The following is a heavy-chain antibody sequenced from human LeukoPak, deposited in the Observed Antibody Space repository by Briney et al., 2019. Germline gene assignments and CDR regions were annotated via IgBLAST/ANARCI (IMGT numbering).Heavy chain of an antibody. D-gene: IGHD4-23*01. CDR3: ARNDGGLVDY. CDR1: AGSISSGSYY. CDR2: IYTSGST. Sequence: SETMSLTCTVSAGSISSGSYYWSWILHPAGKGLEWIRRIYTSGSTHYNPSLKTRFTRSVHTSKNQFCLKLSSLTTAETAVYYCARNDGGLVDYWGQGTLVTVSS. J-gene: IGHJ4*02. V-gene: IGHV4-61*02.